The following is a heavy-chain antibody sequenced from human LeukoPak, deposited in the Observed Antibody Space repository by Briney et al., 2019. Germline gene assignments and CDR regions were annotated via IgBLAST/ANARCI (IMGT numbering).Heavy chain of an antibody. CDR2: ISYDGSNK. D-gene: IGHD6-19*01. J-gene: IGHJ4*02. V-gene: IGHV3-30*18. Sequence: GGSLRLSCAASGFTFSSYGMHGVRQAPGKGLEWVAVISYDGSNKYYADSVKGRFTISRDNSKNTVYLQMNSLRTEDTAVYYCANKLSYSSGWFWGQGTLVTVSS. CDR1: GFTFSSYG. CDR3: ANKLSYSSGWF.